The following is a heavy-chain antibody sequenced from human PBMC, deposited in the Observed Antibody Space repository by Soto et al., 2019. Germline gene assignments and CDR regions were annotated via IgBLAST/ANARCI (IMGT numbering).Heavy chain of an antibody. CDR1: GYTFTSYD. CDR3: ARECSGGSCWGWFAP. Sequence: QVQLVQSGAEVKKPGASVKVSCKASGYTFTSYDINWVRQATGQGLEWMGWMNPNSGNTGYAQKFQGRVHMTRNTSISTAYRELSSQRCEDTAVYYCARECSGGSCWGWFAPWGQGTLVTVSS. V-gene: IGHV1-8*01. CDR2: MNPNSGNT. D-gene: IGHD2-15*01. J-gene: IGHJ5*02.